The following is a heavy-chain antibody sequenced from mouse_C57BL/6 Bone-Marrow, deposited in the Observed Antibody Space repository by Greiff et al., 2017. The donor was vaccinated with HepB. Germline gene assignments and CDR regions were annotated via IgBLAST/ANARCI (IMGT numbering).Heavy chain of an antibody. D-gene: IGHD2-3*01. V-gene: IGHV5-16*01. J-gene: IGHJ1*03. CDR1: GFTFSDYY. Sequence: EVKVVESEGGLVQPGSSMKLSCTASGFTFSDYYMAWVRQVPEKGLEWVANINYDGSSTYYLDSLKSRFIISRDNAKNILYLQMSSLKSEDTATYYCARDGYYPYWYFDVWGTGTTVTVSS. CDR3: ARDGYYPYWYFDV. CDR2: INYDGSST.